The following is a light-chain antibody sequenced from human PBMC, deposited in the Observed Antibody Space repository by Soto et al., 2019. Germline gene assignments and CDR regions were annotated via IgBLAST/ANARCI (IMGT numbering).Light chain of an antibody. CDR2: AAS. CDR1: QTVLTN. V-gene: IGKV3-15*01. J-gene: IGKJ1*01. CDR3: QQYNHWPRT. Sequence: FVMTQSPATLSVSPGERATLSSGASQTVLTNLAWYQQKPGQAPRLLIYAASATAPGVPGRFSGSGSGTEFTLTISSLQSEDFAVYYCQQYNHWPRTFGQGTKVDI.